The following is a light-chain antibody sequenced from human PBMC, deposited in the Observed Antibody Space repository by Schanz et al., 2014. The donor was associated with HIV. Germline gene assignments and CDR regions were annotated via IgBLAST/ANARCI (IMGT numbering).Light chain of an antibody. Sequence: EIVVTQSPGTLSLSPGERATLSCRASQSVSAGYLAWYQQKPGQAPRLLIYGASTRATGIPDRFSGSGSGTDFTLTISRPEPEESAVYYCQHYFSAPPGMFTFGQGTKLEI. CDR1: QSVSAGY. CDR2: GAS. V-gene: IGKV3-20*01. CDR3: QHYFSAPPGMFT. J-gene: IGKJ2*01.